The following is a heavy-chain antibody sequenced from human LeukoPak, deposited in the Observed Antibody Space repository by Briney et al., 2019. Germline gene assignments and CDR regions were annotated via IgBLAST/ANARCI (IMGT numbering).Heavy chain of an antibody. V-gene: IGHV4-30-4*01. CDR2: IHYSGST. J-gene: IGHJ4*02. CDR3: ARGVGGY. D-gene: IGHD2-15*01. Sequence: PSETLSLTCTVSGGSISSGDYYWSWTRQPPGKGLEWIGYIHYSGSTYYNPSLKGRVTISVDTSKNQFSLKLSSVTAADTAVYYCARGVGGYWGQGTLVTVSS. CDR1: GGSISSGDYY.